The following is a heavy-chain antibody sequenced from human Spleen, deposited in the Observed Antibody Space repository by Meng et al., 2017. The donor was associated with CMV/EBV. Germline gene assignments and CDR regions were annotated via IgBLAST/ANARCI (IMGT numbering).Heavy chain of an antibody. D-gene: IGHD3-16*02. CDR3: ARGLLRLGELSYSYFDY. V-gene: IGHV3-53*01. Sequence: GGSLRLSCAASGFTVSSNYMSWVRQAPGKGLEWVAVLYTAGGTYYADSVKGRFTISRDSSENVVYLQLKSLRADDAAIYYCARGLLRLGELSYSYFDYWGQGTLVTVSS. J-gene: IGHJ4*02. CDR1: GFTVSSNY. CDR2: LYTAGGT.